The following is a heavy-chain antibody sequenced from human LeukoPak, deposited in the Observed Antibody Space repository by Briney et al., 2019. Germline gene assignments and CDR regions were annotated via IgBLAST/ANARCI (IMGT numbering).Heavy chain of an antibody. Sequence: SQTLSLTCTVSGGSISSGSYYWSWIRQPAGKGLEWIGRIYTSGSTNYNPSLKSRVTISVDTSKNQFSLKLSSVTAADTAVYYCARDLDLGYSSGWYLAAFDIWGQGTMVTVSS. V-gene: IGHV4-61*02. D-gene: IGHD6-19*01. CDR2: IYTSGST. CDR3: ARDLDLGYSSGWYLAAFDI. J-gene: IGHJ3*02. CDR1: GGSISSGSYY.